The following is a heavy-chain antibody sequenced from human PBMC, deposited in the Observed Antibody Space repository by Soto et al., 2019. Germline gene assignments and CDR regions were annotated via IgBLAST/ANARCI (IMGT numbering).Heavy chain of an antibody. CDR1: GGSISSGGYY. CDR2: IYYSGST. D-gene: IGHD4-17*01. CDR3: ARDQSATVTGYYYYGMDV. Sequence: QVPLQESGPGLVKPSQTLSLTCTVSGGSISSGGYYWSWIRQHPGKGLEWIGYIYYSGSTYYNPSLKRRVTTSVDTSKNQFSLKLSSVTAADTAVYYCARDQSATVTGYYYYGMDVWGQGTTVTVSS. V-gene: IGHV4-31*03. J-gene: IGHJ6*02.